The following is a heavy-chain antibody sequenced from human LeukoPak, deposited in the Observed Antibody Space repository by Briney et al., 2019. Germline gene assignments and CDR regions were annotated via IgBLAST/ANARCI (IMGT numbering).Heavy chain of an antibody. CDR3: ARGGYSGYAGFDP. V-gene: IGHV5-51*01. J-gene: IGHJ5*02. CDR1: GYTFTSYW. CDR2: IYPGDSDT. Sequence: GESLKISCKGSGYTFTSYWVGWVRQMPGKGLEGMGTIYPGDSDTRYSPSFQGQVTISADKSISTAYLQWSRLKASDTAMYYCARGGYSGYAGFDPWGQGTLITVSS. D-gene: IGHD5-12*01.